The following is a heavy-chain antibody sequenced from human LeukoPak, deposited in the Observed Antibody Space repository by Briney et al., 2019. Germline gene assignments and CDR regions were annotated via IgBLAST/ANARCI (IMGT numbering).Heavy chain of an antibody. CDR3: AREYHGGYFDWAY. CDR2: IIPIFGTA. V-gene: IGHV1-69*13. CDR1: GGTFSSYA. Sequence: SVKVSCKASGGTFSSYAISWVRQAPGQGLEWMGGIIPIFGTANYAQKFQGRVTITADESTSTAYMELSSLRSEDTAVYYCAREYHGGYFDWAYWGQGTLVTVSS. D-gene: IGHD3-9*01. J-gene: IGHJ4*02.